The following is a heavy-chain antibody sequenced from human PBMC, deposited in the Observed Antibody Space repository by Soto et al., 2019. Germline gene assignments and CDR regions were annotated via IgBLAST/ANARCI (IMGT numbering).Heavy chain of an antibody. CDR1: GGSFSNYY. J-gene: IGHJ6*02. Sequence: TSETLSLTCAVYGGSFSNYYWSWIRQAPGKGLEWIGEINHSGSTNYNPSLKSRVTISVDTSKNQFSLKLSSVTAADTAVYYCARGKRGVAAAGTGYYYYNGMDVWGQGTTVTVSS. V-gene: IGHV4-34*01. CDR3: ARGKRGVAAAGTGYYYYNGMDV. D-gene: IGHD6-13*01. CDR2: INHSGST.